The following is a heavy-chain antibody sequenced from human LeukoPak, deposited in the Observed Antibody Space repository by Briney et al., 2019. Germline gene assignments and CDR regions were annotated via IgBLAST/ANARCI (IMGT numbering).Heavy chain of an antibody. J-gene: IGHJ4*02. Sequence: SETLSLTCTVSGGSISSSSYYWGWIRQPPGKGLEWIGSIYYSGSTNYNSSLKSRVTISVDTSKNQFSLKLSSVTAADTAVYYCASGEGPAGARNYWGQGTLVTVSS. CDR3: ASGEGPAGARNY. V-gene: IGHV4-39*01. D-gene: IGHD3-10*01. CDR2: IYYSGST. CDR1: GGSISSSSYY.